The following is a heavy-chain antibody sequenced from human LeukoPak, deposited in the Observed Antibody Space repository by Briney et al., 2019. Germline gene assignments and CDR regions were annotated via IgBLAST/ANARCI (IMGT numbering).Heavy chain of an antibody. Sequence: GGSLRLSCAASGFTFSSYWMNWARQAPGKGLEWVAVISYDGSNKYYADSVKGRFTISRDNSKNTLYLQMNSLRAEDTAVYYCAKDRGYYDSSGYLYNWFDPWGQGTLVTVSS. CDR1: GFTFSSYW. CDR2: ISYDGSNK. D-gene: IGHD3-22*01. V-gene: IGHV3-30*18. J-gene: IGHJ5*02. CDR3: AKDRGYYDSSGYLYNWFDP.